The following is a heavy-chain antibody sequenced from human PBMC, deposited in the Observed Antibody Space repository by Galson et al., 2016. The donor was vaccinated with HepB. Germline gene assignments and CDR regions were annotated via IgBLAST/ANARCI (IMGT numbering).Heavy chain of an antibody. D-gene: IGHD6-19*01. CDR3: ARDLNIVTSGWSPGDY. V-gene: IGHV1-2*02. CDR1: GYTFTGYY. Sequence: SVKVSCKASGYTFTGYYMHWVRQAPGQGLEWMGWINPNSGGTNFAQRFQGRVTMTRDTSISTAYMELDSLASDDTAVYYCARDLNIVTSGWSPGDYWGQGTLVTVSS. J-gene: IGHJ4*02. CDR2: INPNSGGT.